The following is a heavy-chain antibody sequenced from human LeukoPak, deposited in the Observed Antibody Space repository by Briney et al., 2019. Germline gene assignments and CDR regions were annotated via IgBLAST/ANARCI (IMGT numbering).Heavy chain of an antibody. CDR3: TRRYEQWLVRPPNFDY. CDR2: IRSKAYGGTT. CDR1: GFTFGDYA. D-gene: IGHD6-19*01. V-gene: IGHV3-49*03. Sequence: GSLRLSCTASGFTFGDYAMSWFRQAPGKGLEWVGFIRSKAYGGTTEYAASVKGRFTISRDDSKSIAYLQMNSLKTEDTAVYYCTRRYEQWLVRPPNFDYWGQGTLVTVSS. J-gene: IGHJ4*02.